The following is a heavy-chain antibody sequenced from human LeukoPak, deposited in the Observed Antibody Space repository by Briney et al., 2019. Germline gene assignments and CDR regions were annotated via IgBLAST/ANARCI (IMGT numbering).Heavy chain of an antibody. CDR1: GITFSNSA. CDR2: ITKSGDQT. Sequence: GGSLRLSCVPSGITFSNSALSWVRQAPGKGLEWVSTITKSGDQTHYADSVRGLFTISRDIFKNTLYLQMNSLRAEDTAVYYCAADGSVGVWGQGTLVTVSS. J-gene: IGHJ4*02. CDR3: AADGSVGV. V-gene: IGHV3-23*01. D-gene: IGHD2-8*01.